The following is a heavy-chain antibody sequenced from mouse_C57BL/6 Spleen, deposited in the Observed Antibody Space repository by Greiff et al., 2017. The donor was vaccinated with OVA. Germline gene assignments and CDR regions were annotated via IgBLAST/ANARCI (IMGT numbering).Heavy chain of an antibody. CDR2: IDPSDSYT. J-gene: IGHJ1*03. D-gene: IGHD1-1*01. V-gene: IGHV1-50*01. CDR3: ARSPTDV. CDR1: GYTFTSYW. Sequence: QVQLQQPGAELVKPGASVKLSCKASGYTFTSYWMQWVKQRPGQGLEWIGEIDPSDSYTNYNQKFKGKATFTVDTSSSTAYMQLSSLTSEDSAVYYCARSPTDVWGTGTTVTVSS.